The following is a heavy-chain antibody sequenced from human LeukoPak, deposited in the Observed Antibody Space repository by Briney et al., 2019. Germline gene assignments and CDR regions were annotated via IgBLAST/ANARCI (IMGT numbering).Heavy chain of an antibody. V-gene: IGHV3-23*01. Sequence: PGGSLRLSCAASGVTFSISAMTWVRQAPGKGLEWVALINYSGSNAYYADSVRGRFTISRDSSKSMLYLQMDSLRAGDTAIYYCARDIELSTWGQGTMVSV. D-gene: IGHD1-7*01. J-gene: IGHJ3*01. CDR3: ARDIELST. CDR2: INYSGSNA. CDR1: GVTFSISA.